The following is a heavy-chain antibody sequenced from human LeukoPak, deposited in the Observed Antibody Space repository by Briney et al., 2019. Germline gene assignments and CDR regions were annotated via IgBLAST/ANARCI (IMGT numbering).Heavy chain of an antibody. CDR2: INPTGDST. D-gene: IGHD1-26*01. CDR1: GYTFTRYY. J-gene: IGHJ5*02. CDR3: ARDNSVGDNAWWFDT. Sequence: ASVKVSCKASGYTFTRYYMHWVRQAPGQGLEWMGLINPTGDSTGYAQKFQGRVTMTRDMSTSTDYMELSSLRSEDTAIYYCARDNSVGDNAWWFDTWGQGTLVTVS. V-gene: IGHV1-46*01.